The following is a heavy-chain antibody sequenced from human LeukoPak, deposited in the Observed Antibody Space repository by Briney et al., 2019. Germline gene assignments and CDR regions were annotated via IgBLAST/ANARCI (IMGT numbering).Heavy chain of an antibody. D-gene: IGHD6-19*01. V-gene: IGHV3-30*02. CDR2: IRYDGSNK. CDR3: ATGYSSGWYGRLDY. Sequence: GGSLRLSCAASGFTFSSYGMHWVRQAPGKGLEWVAFIRYDGSNKYYADSVKARFTLSRDNSKNTMYLQMNTLRAEDTAVYYCATGYSSGWYGRLDYWGQGPLVTVSS. CDR1: GFTFSSYG. J-gene: IGHJ4*02.